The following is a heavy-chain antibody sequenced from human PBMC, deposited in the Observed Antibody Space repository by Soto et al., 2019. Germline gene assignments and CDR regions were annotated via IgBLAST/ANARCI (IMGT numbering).Heavy chain of an antibody. V-gene: IGHV3-30-3*01. Sequence: GGSLRLSCAASGFTFSNYAMHWVRQAPGKGLEWVAVISYDGSNKYYADSVKGRFTISRDNSKNTLYLQMNSLRAEDTAVYYCARDLIVLVPAAIEYYYYGMDVWGQGTTVTVSS. CDR1: GFTFSNYA. D-gene: IGHD2-2*01. J-gene: IGHJ6*02. CDR2: ISYDGSNK. CDR3: ARDLIVLVPAAIEYYYYGMDV.